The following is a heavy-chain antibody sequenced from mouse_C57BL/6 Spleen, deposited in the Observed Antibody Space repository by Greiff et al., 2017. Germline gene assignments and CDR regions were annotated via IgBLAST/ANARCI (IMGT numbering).Heavy chain of an antibody. Sequence: VQLKESGAELVRPGASVKLSCTASGFNIKDDYMHWVKQRPEQGLEWIGWIDPENGDTEYASKFQGKATITADTSSNTAYLQLSSLTSEDTAVYYCTTRIYYGNPAWFAYWGQGTLVTVSA. CDR2: IDPENGDT. D-gene: IGHD2-1*01. CDR3: TTRIYYGNPAWFAY. CDR1: GFNIKDDY. J-gene: IGHJ3*01. V-gene: IGHV14-4*01.